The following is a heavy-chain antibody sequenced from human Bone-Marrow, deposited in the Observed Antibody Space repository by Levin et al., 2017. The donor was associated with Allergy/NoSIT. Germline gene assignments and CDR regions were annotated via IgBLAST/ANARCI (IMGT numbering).Heavy chain of an antibody. Sequence: PSETLSLTCTVSGGSISSGDYYWSWIRQPPGKGLEWIGYIYYSGSTYYNPSLKSRVTISVDTSKNQFSLKLSSVTAADTAVYYCARDITYDIAAAGTSYYYGMDVWGQGTTVTVSS. CDR1: GGSISSGDYY. CDR2: IYYSGST. D-gene: IGHD6-13*01. J-gene: IGHJ6*02. CDR3: ARDITYDIAAAGTSYYYGMDV. V-gene: IGHV4-30-4*01.